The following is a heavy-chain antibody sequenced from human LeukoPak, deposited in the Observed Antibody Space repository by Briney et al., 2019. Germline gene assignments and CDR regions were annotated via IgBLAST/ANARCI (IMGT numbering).Heavy chain of an antibody. CDR3: ARAYNEDIVVVPAAGNGPYFDY. CDR1: GYTFTSYD. Sequence: ASVKVSCKASGYTFTSYDINWVRQATGQGLEWMGWMNPNSGNTGYAQKFQDRVTMTRNTTISTAYMELSSLRSEDTAVYYCARAYNEDIVVVPAAGNGPYFDYWGQGTLVTVSS. V-gene: IGHV1-8*01. CDR2: MNPNSGNT. J-gene: IGHJ4*02. D-gene: IGHD2-2*01.